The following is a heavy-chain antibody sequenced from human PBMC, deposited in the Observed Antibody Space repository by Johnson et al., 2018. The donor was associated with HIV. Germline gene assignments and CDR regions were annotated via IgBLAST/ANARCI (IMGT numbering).Heavy chain of an antibody. CDR3: AKWWFRELLPNAFSV. CDR1: GITVGTNY. V-gene: IGHV3-66*02. Sequence: VQLVESGGGLVQPGGSLRLSCAASGITVGTNYMSWVRQAPGKGLEWVSVIYSGGSTYYADSVKGRFTISRDNSKNTLYLQMNSLRAEDTAVYYCAKWWFRELLPNAFSVWGQGTMVTVSS. D-gene: IGHD3-10*01. J-gene: IGHJ3*01. CDR2: IYSGGST.